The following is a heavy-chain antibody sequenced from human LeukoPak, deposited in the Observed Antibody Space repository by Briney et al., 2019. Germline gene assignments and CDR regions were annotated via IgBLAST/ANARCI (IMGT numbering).Heavy chain of an antibody. D-gene: IGHD3-22*01. Sequence: SETLSLTCTVSGGSISSSSYYWGWIRQPPGKGLEWIVSIYYSGSTYYNPSLKSRVTISVDTSKNQFSLKLSSVTAADTAVYYCARRNYYDSSGRDAFDIWGQGTMVTVSS. J-gene: IGHJ3*02. CDR1: GGSISSSSYY. CDR2: IYYSGST. CDR3: ARRNYYDSSGRDAFDI. V-gene: IGHV4-39*01.